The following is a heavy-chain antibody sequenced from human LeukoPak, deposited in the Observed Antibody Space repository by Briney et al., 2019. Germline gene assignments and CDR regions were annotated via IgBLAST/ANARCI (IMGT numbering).Heavy chain of an antibody. J-gene: IGHJ4*02. CDR2: IVVGSDKS. CDR1: GLTFSSSA. V-gene: IGHV1-58*02. Sequence: GASVKVSCKASGLTFSSSAIQWVRQARGQRLEWIGWIVVGSDKSNYAQKFQERVTISRDMSTSTAYMELSSLRSEDTAVYYCAADDQQIAVWGQGTLVTVSS. D-gene: IGHD1/OR15-1a*01. CDR3: AADDQQIAV.